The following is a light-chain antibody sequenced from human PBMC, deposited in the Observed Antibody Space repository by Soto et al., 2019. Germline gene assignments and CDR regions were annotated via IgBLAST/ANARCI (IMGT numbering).Light chain of an antibody. CDR2: DVS. J-gene: IGLJ2*01. CDR3: SSYSDSSTLVV. Sequence: QSALTQPASVSGSPGRSITISCTGTSSDIGDYNYVSWYQQHPLKAPKLLIYDVSNRPSGVSNRFSGSKSGNTASLTISGLQAEDEADYYCSSYSDSSTLVVFGGGTKVTVL. V-gene: IGLV2-14*03. CDR1: SSDIGDYNY.